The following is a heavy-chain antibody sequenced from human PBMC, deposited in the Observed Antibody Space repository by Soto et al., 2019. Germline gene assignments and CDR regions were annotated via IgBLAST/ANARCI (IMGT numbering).Heavy chain of an antibody. V-gene: IGHV1-18*04. D-gene: IGHD3-22*01. CDR3: AGDGLTPTEPTYGMDV. J-gene: IGHJ6*02. Sequence: ASVKVSCKASGYTFTSYGISWVRQAPGQGLEWMGWISAYNGNTNYAQKFQGRVTITADESTSTAYMELSSLRSEDTAVYYCAGDGLTPTEPTYGMDVWGQGTTVTVSS. CDR1: GYTFTSYG. CDR2: ISAYNGNT.